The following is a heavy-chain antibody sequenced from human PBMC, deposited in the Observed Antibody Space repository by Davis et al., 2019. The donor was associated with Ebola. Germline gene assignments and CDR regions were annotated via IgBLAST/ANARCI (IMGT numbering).Heavy chain of an antibody. D-gene: IGHD3-22*01. Sequence: AASVKVSCNASSYTFNSYYIHWVRQAPGQGLEWMGIINPSGGSTTYAQKFQGRVTMTRDTSTRTVYMELSSLRSEDTAVYYCARGRGHYESSGGDFWGQGTLVTVSS. CDR1: SYTFNSYY. V-gene: IGHV1-46*02. CDR2: INPSGGST. J-gene: IGHJ4*02. CDR3: ARGRGHYESSGGDF.